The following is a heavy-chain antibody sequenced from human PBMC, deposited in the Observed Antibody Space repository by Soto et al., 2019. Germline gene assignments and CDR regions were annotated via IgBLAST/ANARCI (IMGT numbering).Heavy chain of an antibody. CDR1: GFTFSSYA. J-gene: IGHJ4*02. CDR2: ISYDGSNK. V-gene: IGHV3-30-3*01. Sequence: QVQLVESGGGVVKPGRSVRLSCAASGFTFSSYAMHWVRQAPGKGLEWVAVISYDGSNKYYADSVKGRFTISRDNSKKPLYLQMNSLSAEDTAVYYCARDSAVTFDYWGQGTLVTVSS. D-gene: IGHD6-25*01. CDR3: ARDSAVTFDY.